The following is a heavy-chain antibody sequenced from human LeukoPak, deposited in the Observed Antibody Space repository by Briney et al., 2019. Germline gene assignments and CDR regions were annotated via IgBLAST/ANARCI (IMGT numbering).Heavy chain of an antibody. CDR1: GFTFSDYY. CDR2: ISSTSIYT. V-gene: IGHV3-11*05. D-gene: IGHD6-13*01. Sequence: GGALRLSCAASGFTFSDYYMSWIRQARGKGLDGVSDISSTSIYTNYADSVKGRFTISRENAKNSLYLQMNSLRAEDTAVYYCAREDGYSSSWYSDYWGQGTLVTVSS. J-gene: IGHJ4*02. CDR3: AREDGYSSSWYSDY.